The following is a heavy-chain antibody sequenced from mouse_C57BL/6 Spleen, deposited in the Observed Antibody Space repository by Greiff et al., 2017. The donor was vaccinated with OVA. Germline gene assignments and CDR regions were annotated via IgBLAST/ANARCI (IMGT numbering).Heavy chain of an antibody. CDR2: INPNNGGT. CDR3: ALGYPWFAY. J-gene: IGHJ3*01. D-gene: IGHD2-2*01. CDR1: GYTFTDYN. V-gene: IGHV1-18*01. Sequence: EVKLQQSGPELVKPGASVKIPCKASGYTFTDYNMDWVKQSHGKSLEWIGDINPNNGGTIYNQKFKGKATLTVDKSSSTAYMELRSLTSEDTAVYYCALGYPWFAYWGQGTLVTVSA.